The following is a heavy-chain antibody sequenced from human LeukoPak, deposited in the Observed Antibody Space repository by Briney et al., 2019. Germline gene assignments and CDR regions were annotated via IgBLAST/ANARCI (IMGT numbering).Heavy chain of an antibody. CDR2: ITWSGSAI. CDR1: GFTLSSYS. D-gene: IGHD5-12*01. J-gene: IGHJ6*02. Sequence: GGSLRLSCAASGFTLSSYSMNWVRQAPGKGLEWISHITWSGSAIFYADSVKGRFTISRDSAKNSLYLQMSSLRDEDTAIYYCARDAGNSGYGMDVWGRGTTVTVPS. CDR3: ARDAGNSGYGMDV. V-gene: IGHV3-48*02.